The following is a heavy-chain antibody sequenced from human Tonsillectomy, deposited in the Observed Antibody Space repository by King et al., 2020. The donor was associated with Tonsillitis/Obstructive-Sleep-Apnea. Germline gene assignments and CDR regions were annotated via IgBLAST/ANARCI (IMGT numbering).Heavy chain of an antibody. J-gene: IGHJ4*02. CDR2: IDPSDSYT. CDR3: ARHGPSSSSYYY. D-gene: IGHD6-13*01. CDR1: GYSFTSYW. Sequence: QLVKSGAEVKKPGESLRISCKGSGYSFTSYWISWVRQMPGKGLEWMGRIDPSDSYTNYSPSFQGHVTISADKSISTAYLQWSSLKASDTAMYYCARHGPSSSSYYYWGQGTLVTVSS. V-gene: IGHV5-10-1*01.